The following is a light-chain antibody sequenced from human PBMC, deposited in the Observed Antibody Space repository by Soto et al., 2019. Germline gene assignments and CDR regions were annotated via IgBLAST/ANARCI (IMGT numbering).Light chain of an antibody. J-gene: IGKJ5*01. V-gene: IGKV1-5*03. CDR3: QQYNTYPLT. CDR1: QSISSL. Sequence: DIQMTPSPSTLSASVGDRVTITCRASQSISSLLAWYQQKPGRAPTLLIYKASTLESGVPSRFSGRVSGTEFSLTISSLQPDDSATYYCQQYNTYPLTFGQGTRLEIK. CDR2: KAS.